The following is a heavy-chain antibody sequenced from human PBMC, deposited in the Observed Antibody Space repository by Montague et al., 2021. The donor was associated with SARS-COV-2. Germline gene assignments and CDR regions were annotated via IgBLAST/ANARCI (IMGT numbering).Heavy chain of an antibody. D-gene: IGHD3-9*01. CDR2: IYYSGST. CDR3: ASTYYDILTGYYNRGAFDI. CDR1: GGSISSDY. Sequence: SETLSLTCTVSGGSISSDYWSWIRQPPGKGLEWIGYIYYSGSTNYNPSLTSRVTISVDTSKNQFSLKLSSVTAADTAVDDCASTYYDILTGYYNRGAFDIWGQGTMVTVSS. J-gene: IGHJ3*02. V-gene: IGHV4-59*08.